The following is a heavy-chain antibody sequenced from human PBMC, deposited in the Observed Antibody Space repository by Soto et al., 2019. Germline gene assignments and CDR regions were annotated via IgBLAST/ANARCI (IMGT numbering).Heavy chain of an antibody. CDR3: ATKQADSSSWIY. V-gene: IGHV1-24*01. J-gene: IGHJ4*02. D-gene: IGHD6-13*01. Sequence: ASVKVSCKVSGYTLTELSMHWVRQAPGKGLEWMGGFDPEDGETIYAQKFQGRVTMTEDTSTDTAYMELSSLRSGDTAVYYCATKQADSSSWIYWGQGTLVTVSS. CDR2: FDPEDGET. CDR1: GYTLTELS.